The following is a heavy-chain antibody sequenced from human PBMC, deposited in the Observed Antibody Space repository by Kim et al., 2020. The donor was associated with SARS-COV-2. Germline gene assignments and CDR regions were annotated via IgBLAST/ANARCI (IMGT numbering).Heavy chain of an antibody. J-gene: IGHJ4*02. Sequence: YAHSVKGRCTISRDNAKTTMYLQMNRLRAEDTAVYYCARSQFTSGWYYFDYWGQGTLVTVSS. CDR3: ARSQFTSGWYYFDY. D-gene: IGHD6-19*01. V-gene: IGHV3-74*01.